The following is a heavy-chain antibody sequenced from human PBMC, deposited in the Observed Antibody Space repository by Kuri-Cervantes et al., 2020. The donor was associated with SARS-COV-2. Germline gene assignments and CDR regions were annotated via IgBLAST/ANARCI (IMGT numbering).Heavy chain of an antibody. V-gene: IGHV4-31*03. D-gene: IGHD3-10*01. J-gene: IGHJ4*02. CDR2: IYYSGST. CDR3: VKDYYGSGINWIFDS. CDR1: GGSISSGGYY. Sequence: LRLSCTVSGGSISSGGYYWSWIRQHPGKGLEWIGYIYYSGSTYYNPSLKSRVTISVDTSKNQFSLKLSSVTAADTAVYYCVKDYYGSGINWIFDSWGQGALVTVSS.